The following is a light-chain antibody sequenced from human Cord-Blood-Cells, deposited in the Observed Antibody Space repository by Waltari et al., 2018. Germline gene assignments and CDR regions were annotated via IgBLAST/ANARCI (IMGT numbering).Light chain of an antibody. Sequence: QSVLTQPPSVSGAPGQRVTISCTGSSSNIGAGYDVHWYQQLPGTAPKLLIYGNGNRASGVPDRFCGPTAGSSSSLAITVLQAEDEADYSCQSYDNSLSGYGFGTGTKVTVL. CDR3: QSYDNSLSGYG. J-gene: IGLJ1*01. V-gene: IGLV1-40*01. CDR1: SSNIGAGYD. CDR2: GNG.